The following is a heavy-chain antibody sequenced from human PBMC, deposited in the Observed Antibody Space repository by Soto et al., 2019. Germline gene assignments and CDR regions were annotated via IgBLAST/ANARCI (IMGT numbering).Heavy chain of an antibody. V-gene: IGHV4-30-4*01. CDR1: GGSISSGDYY. J-gene: IGHJ5*02. Sequence: SETLSLICTVSGGSISSGDYYWSWIRQPPGKGLEWIGYIYYSGSTYYNPSLKSRVTISVDTSKNQFSLNLSSVTAADTAVYYCARERPDGCKLDPWGQGTLVTVSS. CDR3: ARERPDGCKLDP. CDR2: IYYSGST. D-gene: IGHD6-19*01.